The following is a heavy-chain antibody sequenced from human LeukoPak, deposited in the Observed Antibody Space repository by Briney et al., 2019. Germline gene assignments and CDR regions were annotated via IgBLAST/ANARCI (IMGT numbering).Heavy chain of an antibody. CDR3: ARDRNMAVAGYNWFDP. J-gene: IGHJ5*02. V-gene: IGHV3-11*05. D-gene: IGHD6-19*01. CDR1: GFTFSDYY. CDR2: ISSSSSYT. Sequence: GGSLRLSCAASGFTFSDYYMSWIRQAPGKGLEWVSYISSSSSYTNYADSVKGRFTISRDNAKNSLYLQMNSLRAEDTAVYYCARDRNMAVAGYNWFDPWGQGTLVTVSS.